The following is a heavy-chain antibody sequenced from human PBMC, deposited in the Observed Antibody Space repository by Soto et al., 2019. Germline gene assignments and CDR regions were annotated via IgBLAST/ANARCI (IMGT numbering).Heavy chain of an antibody. V-gene: IGHV1-69*01. CDR1: GGTFSSYA. J-gene: IGHJ3*02. CDR2: IIPIFGTA. D-gene: IGHD3-22*01. Sequence: QVQLVQSGAEVKKPGSSVKVSCKASGGTFSSYAISWVRQAPGQGLEWMGGIIPIFGTANYAQKFQGRVTITADESTSTAYMELSSLRSEDTAVYYCARDLAEFPPDDNFYYYDSSGYYYGIHDAFDIWGQGTMVTVSS. CDR3: ARDLAEFPPDDNFYYYDSSGYYYGIHDAFDI.